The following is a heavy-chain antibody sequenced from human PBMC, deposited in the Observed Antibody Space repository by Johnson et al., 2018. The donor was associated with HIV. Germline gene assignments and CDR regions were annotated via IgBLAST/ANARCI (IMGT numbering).Heavy chain of an antibody. V-gene: IGHV3-33*06. Sequence: QVQLVESGGGVVQPGRSLGLSCTASGFTFSRNAMHWVRQPPGKGLEWVANIKQDGSEKYYVDSVKGRFTISRDNSKNTLYLQMNSLRAEDTAVYYCAKVLYSSSSDAFDIWGQGTMVTVSS. CDR2: IKQDGSEK. CDR1: GFTFSRNA. D-gene: IGHD6-6*01. CDR3: AKVLYSSSSDAFDI. J-gene: IGHJ3*02.